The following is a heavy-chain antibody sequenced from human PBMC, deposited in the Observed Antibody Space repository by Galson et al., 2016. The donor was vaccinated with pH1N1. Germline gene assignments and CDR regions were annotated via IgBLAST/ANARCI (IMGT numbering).Heavy chain of an antibody. Sequence: SLRLSCATSGFTFSSNAMSWVRQAPGKGLEWISTISNDALTTYYADSVKGRFTISRDNSKKTAYLQMNTLSAEDTAVYFCAKTVGSTLCHWGQGTL. J-gene: IGHJ4*02. CDR2: ISNDALTT. V-gene: IGHV3-23*01. CDR1: GFTFSSNA. CDR3: AKTVGSTLCH. D-gene: IGHD2-2*01.